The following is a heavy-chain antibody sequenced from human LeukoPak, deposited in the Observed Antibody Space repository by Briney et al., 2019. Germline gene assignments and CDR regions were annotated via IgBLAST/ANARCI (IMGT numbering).Heavy chain of an antibody. CDR3: ARDEGSSSWGPYFDC. CDR2: IKQDGSEK. J-gene: IGHJ4*02. Sequence: GGSLRLSCAASGFTFSSYWMSWVRQAPGKGLEWVANIKQDGSEKYYVDSVKGRFTISRDNAKNSLYLQMNSLRAEDTAVYYCARDEGSSSWGPYFDCWGQGTLVTVSS. CDR1: GFTFSSYW. V-gene: IGHV3-7*03. D-gene: IGHD6-13*01.